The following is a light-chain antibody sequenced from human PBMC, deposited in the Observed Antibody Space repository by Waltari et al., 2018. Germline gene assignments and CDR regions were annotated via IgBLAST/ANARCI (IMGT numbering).Light chain of an antibody. CDR2: GAS. V-gene: IGKV1-39*01. CDR3: QKTYSTPT. J-gene: IGKJ1*01. CDR1: QNIGNY. Sequence: DIQMTQSPSSLSANVGDRVIITCRARQNIGNYLNWYQQKPGKAPRPLIYGASNLQSGVPSRFSGSGSGTYFSLTISSLQPEDFATYFCQKTYSTPTFGLGTKVEMK.